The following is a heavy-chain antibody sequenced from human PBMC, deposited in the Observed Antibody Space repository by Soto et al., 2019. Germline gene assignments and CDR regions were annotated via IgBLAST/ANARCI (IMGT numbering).Heavy chain of an antibody. CDR3: VRYCSTTLCNGVATRTFDY. V-gene: IGHV3-48*03. J-gene: IGHJ4*02. CDR2: ISSSGSTV. Sequence: GGSLRLSCAASRFTFSTYEMHWVRQAPGKGLEWVSYISSSGSTVYYADSVRGRFTISRDNTRNSLYLQMNSLRDEDTALYYCVRYCSTTLCNGVATRTFDYWGQGTLVTVSS. D-gene: IGHD2-2*01. CDR1: RFTFSTYE.